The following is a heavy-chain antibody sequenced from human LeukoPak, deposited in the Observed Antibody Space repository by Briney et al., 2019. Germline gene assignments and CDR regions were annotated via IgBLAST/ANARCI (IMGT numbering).Heavy chain of an antibody. D-gene: IGHD3-10*01. J-gene: IGHJ5*02. Sequence: SETLSLTCAVYGGSFSGYYWSWIRQPPGKGLEWIGEINHSGGTNYNPSLKSRVTISVDTSKNQFSLKLSSVTAADTAVYYCARRMVRGVIRNFDPWGQGTLVTVSS. CDR3: ARRMVRGVIRNFDP. CDR2: INHSGGT. V-gene: IGHV4-34*01. CDR1: GGSFSGYY.